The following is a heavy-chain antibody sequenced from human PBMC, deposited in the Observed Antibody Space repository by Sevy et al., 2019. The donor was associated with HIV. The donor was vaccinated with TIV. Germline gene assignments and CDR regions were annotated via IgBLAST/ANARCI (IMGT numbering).Heavy chain of an antibody. CDR2: VSYDGSNK. D-gene: IGHD6-19*01. V-gene: IGHV3-30*18. CDR1: GFIFTTYG. CDR3: AKKIGSSGGDLYYYGMDV. J-gene: IGHJ6*02. Sequence: GGSLRLSCAASGFIFTTYGMHWVRQAPGKGLEWVAIVSYDGSNKFYADSVKGRFTISRDNSKNTLYLQMNSLRTEDTAVYYCAKKIGSSGGDLYYYGMDVWGQGTTVTVSS.